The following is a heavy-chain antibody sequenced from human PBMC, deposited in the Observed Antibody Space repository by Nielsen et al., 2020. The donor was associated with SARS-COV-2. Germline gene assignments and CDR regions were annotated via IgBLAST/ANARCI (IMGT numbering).Heavy chain of an antibody. CDR3: ARASYCLSNSCYYGMDV. D-gene: IGHD2-2*01. V-gene: IGHV1-2*02. CDR2: INPKSGGT. Sequence: ASVKVSCKASAYTFTDYFIHWVRQAPGQGLEWMGWINPKSGGTSYAQKFQGRVTMTRDTSVSTAYMELNRLRSDDTAMYYCARASYCLSNSCYYGMDVWGQGTTVTVSS. J-gene: IGHJ6*02. CDR1: AYTFTDYF.